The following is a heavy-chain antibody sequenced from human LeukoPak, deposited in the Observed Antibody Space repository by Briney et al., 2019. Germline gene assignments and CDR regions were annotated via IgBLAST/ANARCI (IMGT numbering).Heavy chain of an antibody. CDR1: GYSFTSYW. D-gene: IGHD3-22*01. CDR3: ARPIYYYDSSGFFDY. V-gene: IGHV5-51*03. CDR2: IYPDDSDT. Sequence: GESLKISCKGSGYSFTSYWIGWVRQMPGKGLEWMGIIYPDDSDTRYSPSFQGQVTISADKSVNTAYLQWSSLKASDTAMYYCARPIYYYDSSGFFDYWGQGTLVTVSS. J-gene: IGHJ4*02.